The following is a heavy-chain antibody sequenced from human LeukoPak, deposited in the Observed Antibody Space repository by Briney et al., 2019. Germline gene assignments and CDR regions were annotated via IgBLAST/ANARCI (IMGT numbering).Heavy chain of an antibody. CDR1: GFTFSSYG. CDR3: AKDLDDSSGYYWGPFDY. D-gene: IGHD3-22*01. CDR2: IRYDGSNK. Sequence: GGSLRLSCAASGFTFSSYGMHWVRQAPGKGLEWVAFIRYDGSNKYYADSVKGRFTISRDNSKNTLYPQMNSLRAEDTAVYYCAKDLDDSSGYYWGPFDYWGQGTLVTVSS. V-gene: IGHV3-30*02. J-gene: IGHJ4*02.